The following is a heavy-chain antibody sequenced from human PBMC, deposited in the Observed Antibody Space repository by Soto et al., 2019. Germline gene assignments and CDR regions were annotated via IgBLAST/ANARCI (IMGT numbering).Heavy chain of an antibody. J-gene: IGHJ6*03. Sequence: PSETLSLTCTVSGGSLSSYYWSWIRQPPGKGLEWIGYIYYSGSTNYNPSLKSRVTISVDTSKNQFSLKLSSVTAADTAVYYCARQNYKWGRYHGYYMDVCGKGTSVPVSS. CDR1: GGSLSSYY. CDR3: ARQNYKWGRYHGYYMDV. V-gene: IGHV4-59*08. D-gene: IGHD3-16*02. CDR2: IYYSGST.